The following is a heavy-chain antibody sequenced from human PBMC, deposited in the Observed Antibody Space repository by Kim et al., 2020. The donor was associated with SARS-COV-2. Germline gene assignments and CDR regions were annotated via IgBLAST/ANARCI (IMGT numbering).Heavy chain of an antibody. V-gene: IGHV1-69*02. J-gene: IGHJ4*02. Sequence: NYAQKFQGRVTITADKSTSTAYMELSSLRSEDTAVYYCALYGSGSYYNLNWGQGTLVTVSS. CDR3: ALYGSGSYYNLN. D-gene: IGHD3-10*01.